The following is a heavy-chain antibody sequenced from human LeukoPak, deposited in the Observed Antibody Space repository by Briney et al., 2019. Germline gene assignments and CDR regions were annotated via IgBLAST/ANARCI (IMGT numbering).Heavy chain of an antibody. D-gene: IGHD3-10*01. CDR1: GFILSNYR. Sequence: GGSLRLSCAASGFILSNYRMNWVRQAPGKGLEWVSYISSSGNSREYADSVKGRFTISRDNARDSLHLQMNSLRVEDTAVYYCTRGPPYGSRSDYFDYWGPGILVTVSS. V-gene: IGHV3-48*04. CDR3: TRGPPYGSRSDYFDY. J-gene: IGHJ4*02. CDR2: ISSSGNSR.